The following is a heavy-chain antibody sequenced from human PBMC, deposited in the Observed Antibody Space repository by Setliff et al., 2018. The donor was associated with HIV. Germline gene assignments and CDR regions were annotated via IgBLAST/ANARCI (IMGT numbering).Heavy chain of an antibody. J-gene: IGHJ5*02. CDR2: IHYTGIS. D-gene: IGHD2-15*01. CDR1: GGSMGSHY. V-gene: IGHV4-59*08. CDR3: AAATTLLSPRA. Sequence: SETLSLTCVISGGSMGSHYWSWIRQSPGKGLEWIGNIHYTGISDINPSLKRRATISLDRPKIQFSLKLSSVTAADTAVYYCAAATTLLSPRAWGQGTLVTVSS.